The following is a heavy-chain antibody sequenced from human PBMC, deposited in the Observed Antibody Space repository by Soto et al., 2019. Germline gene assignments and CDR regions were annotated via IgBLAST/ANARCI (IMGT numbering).Heavy chain of an antibody. CDR1: GFTFSSNT. V-gene: IGHV3-21*05. CDR2: ISSGSSYT. CDR3: ARGPQVGDDAFDI. Sequence: LRLACAASGFTFSSNTMNWVRQAPGKGLEWVSYISSGSSYTNYADSVKGRFTISRDNAKNSLYLQMNSLRAEDTAVYYCARGPQVGDDAFDIWGRGTMVTVSS. D-gene: IGHD1-26*01. J-gene: IGHJ3*02.